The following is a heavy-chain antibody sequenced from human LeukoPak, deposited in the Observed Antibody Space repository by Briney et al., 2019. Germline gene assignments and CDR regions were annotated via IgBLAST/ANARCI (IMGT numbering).Heavy chain of an antibody. V-gene: IGHV3-53*01. Sequence: QPGGSLRLSCAASGFIVSTNYMSWVRQAPGKGLEWVSVIYSGGRTYYADSVKGRFTISRDNSKNTLYLQLSSLRAEDTAVYHCARGNSGSSDVEYNYGMDVWGQGTTVTVSS. CDR3: ARGNSGSSDVEYNYGMDV. D-gene: IGHD1-26*01. CDR1: GFIVSTNY. CDR2: IYSGGRT. J-gene: IGHJ6*02.